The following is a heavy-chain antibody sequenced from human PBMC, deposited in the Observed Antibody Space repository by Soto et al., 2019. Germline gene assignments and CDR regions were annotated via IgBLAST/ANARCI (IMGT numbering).Heavy chain of an antibody. J-gene: IGHJ6*02. Sequence: QVHLQQSGPGLVKPSETLSLSCTISGASISNYYWSWIRQVPGKGMEWIGYVNDGWGAAYNPSLQSRVAVSLDTSKSLLSLKLTSVTATDTAVYYCARDPYYDSSGYLASNGMDVWGQGTTVTVSS. D-gene: IGHD3-22*01. V-gene: IGHV4-59*12. CDR3: ARDPYYDSSGYLASNGMDV. CDR2: VNDGWGA. CDR1: GASISNYY.